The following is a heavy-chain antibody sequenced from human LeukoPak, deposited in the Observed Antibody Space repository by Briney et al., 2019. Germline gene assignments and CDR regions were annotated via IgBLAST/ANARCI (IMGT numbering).Heavy chain of an antibody. CDR2: IYSGGST. J-gene: IGHJ4*02. Sequence: SGGSLRLSCTVSGFTVSSDSMSWVRQAPGKGLEWVSFIYSGGSTHYSDSVKGRFTISRDNSKNTLYLQMNSLRAEDTALYYCATGDVSSWEYFWGQGTLVTVSS. CDR1: GFTVSSDS. D-gene: IGHD6-13*01. V-gene: IGHV3-53*01. CDR3: ATGDVSSWEYF.